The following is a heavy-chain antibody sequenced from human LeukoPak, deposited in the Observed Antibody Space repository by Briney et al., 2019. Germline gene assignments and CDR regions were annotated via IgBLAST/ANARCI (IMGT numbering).Heavy chain of an antibody. D-gene: IGHD2-15*01. Sequence: ESLKISCKGSGYSSTSYCIGGVRQMPGKGLEWMGIIYPGDSDTRNSPSFQGQVTISVDKYISTAYLQWSSMKASDTAMYYCERHRCSGGSCYPLYNDYWGQGTLVTVSS. CDR3: ERHRCSGGSCYPLYNDY. CDR1: GYSSTSYC. CDR2: IYPGDSDT. V-gene: IGHV5-51*01. J-gene: IGHJ4*02.